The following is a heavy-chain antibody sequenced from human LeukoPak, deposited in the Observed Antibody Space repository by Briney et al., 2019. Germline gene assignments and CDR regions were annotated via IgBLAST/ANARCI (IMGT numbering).Heavy chain of an antibody. CDR1: GFTFRSYA. Sequence: GRSLRLSCAASGFTFRSYAMHWVRQAPGKGLEWVAVISYDGSNKYYADSVKGRFTISRDNSKNTLYLQMNSLRAEDTAVYYCARDSAYSGYDHAFDIWGQGTMVTVSS. J-gene: IGHJ3*02. D-gene: IGHD5-12*01. V-gene: IGHV3-30*04. CDR3: ARDSAYSGYDHAFDI. CDR2: ISYDGSNK.